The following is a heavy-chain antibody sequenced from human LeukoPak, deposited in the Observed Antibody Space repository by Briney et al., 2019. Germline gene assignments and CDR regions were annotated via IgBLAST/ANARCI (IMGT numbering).Heavy chain of an antibody. V-gene: IGHV3-23*01. D-gene: IGHD3-22*01. Sequence: GGTLRLSCAASGLTFSSYGMNWVRQAPGKGLEWVSAISGSGGSTYYADSVKGRFTISRDNSKNTLYLQMNSLRAEDTAVYYCAKFYRHDSSGYYLAYDYWGQGTLVTVSS. J-gene: IGHJ4*02. CDR3: AKFYRHDSSGYYLAYDY. CDR2: ISGSGGST. CDR1: GLTFSSYG.